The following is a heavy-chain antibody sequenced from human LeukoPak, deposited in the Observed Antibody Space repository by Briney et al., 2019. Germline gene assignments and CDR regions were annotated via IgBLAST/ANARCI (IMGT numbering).Heavy chain of an antibody. J-gene: IGHJ4*02. CDR3: ARDRYSYGSPADY. Sequence: PGGSLRLSCAASGFTFSDYNMRWIRQAPGKGLEWVSSISRSGSTKYYADSVKGRFTISRDNAKNSLYLQMNSLRAEDTAVYYCARDRYSYGSPADYWGQGTLVTVSS. V-gene: IGHV3-11*04. D-gene: IGHD5-18*01. CDR2: ISRSGSTK. CDR1: GFTFSDYN.